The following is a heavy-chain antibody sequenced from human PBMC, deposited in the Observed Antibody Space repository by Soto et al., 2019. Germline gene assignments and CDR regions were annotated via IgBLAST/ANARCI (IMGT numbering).Heavy chain of an antibody. D-gene: IGHD3-22*01. CDR1: GGSISSSSYY. J-gene: IGHJ6*02. Sequence: SETLSLTCTVSGGSISSSSYYWGWIRQPPGKGLEWIGSVYYGGSTYYNPSLKSRVTISVETSKSQFSLKLSSVTAADTAVYYCAGGDYYHSSGYYFYYYTMDVWGQGTTVTVSS. CDR3: AGGDYYHSSGYYFYYYTMDV. V-gene: IGHV4-39*01. CDR2: VYYGGST.